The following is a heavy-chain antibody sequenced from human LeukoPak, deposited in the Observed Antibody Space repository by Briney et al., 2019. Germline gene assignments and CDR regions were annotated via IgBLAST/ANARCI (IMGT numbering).Heavy chain of an antibody. V-gene: IGHV3-21*01. D-gene: IGHD1-26*01. CDR1: GFTFSSYS. Sequence: GGSLRLSCATSGFTFSSYSMNWVRQAPGKGLEWVSSIGSSSGYIYYADSVKGRFTISKDNAKNSLYLQTNSLRAEDTALYYCARARGSGSNFPTKTDYYFNYWGQGTLVTVSS. CDR3: ARARGSGSNFPTKTDYYFNY. CDR2: IGSSSGYI. J-gene: IGHJ4*02.